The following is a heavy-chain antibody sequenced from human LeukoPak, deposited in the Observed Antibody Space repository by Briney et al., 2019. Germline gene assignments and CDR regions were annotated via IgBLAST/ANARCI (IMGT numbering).Heavy chain of an antibody. CDR2: INHSGST. D-gene: IGHD3-10*01. J-gene: IGHJ4*02. V-gene: IGHV4-34*01. Sequence: SETLSLTCAVYGGSFSGYYWSWIRQPPGKGLEWIGEINHSGSTNYNPSLKSRVTISVDTSKNQFSLKLSSVTAADTAVYYCVRLLNYYGSGSYTHWGQGTLVTVSS. CDR1: GGSFSGYY. CDR3: VRLLNYYGSGSYTH.